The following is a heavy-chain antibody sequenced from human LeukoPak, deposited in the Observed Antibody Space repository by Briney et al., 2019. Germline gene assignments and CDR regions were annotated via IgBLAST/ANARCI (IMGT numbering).Heavy chain of an antibody. V-gene: IGHV1-69*06. CDR1: GGTFSSYA. J-gene: IGHJ4*02. Sequence: SVKVSCKASGGTFSSYAISWVRQAPGQGLEWMGGIIPIFGTANYAQKFQGRVTITADKSTSTAYMELSSLRSEDTAVYYCAGIKGYYGSGTFAYGGQVTLATVSS. CDR2: IIPIFGTA. D-gene: IGHD3-10*01. CDR3: AGIKGYYGSGTFAY.